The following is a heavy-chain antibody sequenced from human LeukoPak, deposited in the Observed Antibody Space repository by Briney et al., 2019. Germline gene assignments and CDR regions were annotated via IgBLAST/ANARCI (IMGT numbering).Heavy chain of an antibody. V-gene: IGHV4-59*13. D-gene: IGHD6-25*01. CDR2: VSYSGYT. Sequence: PSETLSLTCTVSGGSINNNHWTWIRKPPGKGLEWIGFVSYSGYTEYNPSLNSRLTISTDTSNNRFSLRLRSVTAADTAVYYCAKLSRIAAAGAYSYHALDVWGQGTTVTVSS. J-gene: IGHJ6*02. CDR3: AKLSRIAAAGAYSYHALDV. CDR1: GGSINNNH.